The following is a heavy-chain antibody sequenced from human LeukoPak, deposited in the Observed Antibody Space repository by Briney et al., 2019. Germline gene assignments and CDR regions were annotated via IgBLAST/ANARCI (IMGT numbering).Heavy chain of an antibody. D-gene: IGHD3-9*01. CDR1: GGSISSSSYY. V-gene: IGHV4-39*07. CDR2: IYYSGST. Sequence: PSETLSLTCTVAGGSISSSSYYWGWIRQPPGKGLEWIGSIYYSGSTYYNPSLKSRVTISVDTSKDQFSLKLSSVTAAATAVYYCARDNYDILTGYYNWGQGTLVTVSS. J-gene: IGHJ4*02. CDR3: ARDNYDILTGYYN.